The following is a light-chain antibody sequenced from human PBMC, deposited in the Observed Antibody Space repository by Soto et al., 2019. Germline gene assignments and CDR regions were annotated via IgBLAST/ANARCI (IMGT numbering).Light chain of an antibody. CDR3: QQYGGSPRIT. Sequence: EIVLTQSPGTLSLSPGERATPSSRASERLSSVYLAWYQQRPGQPPRLLIYGASNRVTGLPDMFSGSGSGTDVTLIISRLEPEDVAIYYCQQYGGSPRITFGQGTRLEMK. CDR1: ERLSSVY. CDR2: GAS. J-gene: IGKJ5*01. V-gene: IGKV3-20*01.